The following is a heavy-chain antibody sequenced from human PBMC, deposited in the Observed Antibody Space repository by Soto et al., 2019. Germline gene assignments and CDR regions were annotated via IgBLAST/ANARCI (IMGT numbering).Heavy chain of an antibody. V-gene: IGHV1-2*02. Sequence: ASVKVSCKASGYTFTGYYLHWLGQAPGKGLEWMGWINPNSGGTNYAQRFQGRVTMTRDTSISTAYMELSRLRSDDTAVYYCARVEHQWLVLHFDPWGQGTLVTVSS. D-gene: IGHD6-19*01. CDR2: INPNSGGT. CDR3: ARVEHQWLVLHFDP. J-gene: IGHJ5*02. CDR1: GYTFTGYY.